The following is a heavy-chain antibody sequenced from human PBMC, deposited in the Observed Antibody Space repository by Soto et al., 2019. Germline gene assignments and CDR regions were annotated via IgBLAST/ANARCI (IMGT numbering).Heavy chain of an antibody. CDR2: ISYDGNNK. V-gene: IGHV3-30*18. CDR3: AKDWGDIEVVPGAVTEY. J-gene: IGHJ4*02. D-gene: IGHD2-2*01. CDR1: GFTFSSYG. Sequence: QVQLVESGGGVVQPGRSLRLSCAASGFTFSSYGMHWVRQAPGKGLEWVAVISYDGNNKYYADSVKGRFTISRDSSKNTLFLHMNSLRAEDTAVYYCAKDWGDIEVVPGAVTEYWGQGPRVTVSS.